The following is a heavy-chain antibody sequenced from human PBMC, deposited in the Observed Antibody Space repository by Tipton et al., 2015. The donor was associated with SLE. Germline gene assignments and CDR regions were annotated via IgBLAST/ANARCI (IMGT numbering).Heavy chain of an antibody. Sequence: TLSLTCTVSGASIGSHHWTWIRQPPGKGLEWIGDIFYSGGTNYSPFLNSRITISVDTSKNQLSLNVISMTAADTAVYYCARDSDGYFDYWGQGTLVTVSS. CDR1: GASIGSHH. V-gene: IGHV4-59*11. CDR2: IFYSGGT. CDR3: ARDSDGYFDY. J-gene: IGHJ4*02.